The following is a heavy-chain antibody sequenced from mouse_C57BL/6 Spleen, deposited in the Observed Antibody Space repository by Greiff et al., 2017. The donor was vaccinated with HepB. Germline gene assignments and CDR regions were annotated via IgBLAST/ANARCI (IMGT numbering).Heavy chain of an antibody. CDR1: GYTFTDYN. CDR3: AREGTVDAMDY. CDR2: INPNNGGT. J-gene: IGHJ4*01. D-gene: IGHD1-1*01. Sequence: VQLQQSGPELVKPGASVKIPCKASGYTFTDYNMDWVKQSHGKSLEWIGDINPNNGGTIYNQKFKGKATLTVDKSSSTAYMELRSLTSEDTAVYYCAREGTVDAMDYWGQGTSVTVSS. V-gene: IGHV1-18*01.